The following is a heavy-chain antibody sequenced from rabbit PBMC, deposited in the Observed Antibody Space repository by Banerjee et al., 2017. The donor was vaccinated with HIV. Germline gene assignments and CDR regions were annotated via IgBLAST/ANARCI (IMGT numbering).Heavy chain of an antibody. CDR3: ARAYTSNTISLDL. V-gene: IGHV1S45*01. Sequence: QEQLEESGGDLVKPEGSLTLTCTASGFSFSSIYWICWVRQAPGKGLEWIACIYAGSTGTSYHASWAKGRFTISKTSSTTVTLQMTSLTAADTATYFCARAYTSNTISLDLWGQGTLVTVS. CDR1: GFSFSSIYW. J-gene: IGHJ3*01. D-gene: IGHD1-1*01. CDR2: IYAGSTGTS.